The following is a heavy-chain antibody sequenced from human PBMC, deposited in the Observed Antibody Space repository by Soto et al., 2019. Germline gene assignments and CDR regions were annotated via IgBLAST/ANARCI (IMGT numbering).Heavy chain of an antibody. D-gene: IGHD1-1*01. J-gene: IGHJ6*02. CDR2: IYYSGST. CDR3: ARVRGTGTPYYYYYYGMDV. CDR1: GGSVSSGSYY. V-gene: IGHV4-61*01. Sequence: SETLSLTCTVSGGSVSSGSYYWSWIRQPPGKGLEWIGYIYYSGSTNYNPSLKSRVTISVDTSKNQFSLKLSSVTAADTAVYYCARVRGTGTPYYYYYYGMDVWGQGTTVNRLL.